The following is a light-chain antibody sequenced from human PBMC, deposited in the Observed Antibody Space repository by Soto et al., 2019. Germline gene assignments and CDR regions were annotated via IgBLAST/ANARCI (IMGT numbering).Light chain of an antibody. V-gene: IGKV3-20*01. CDR2: DAS. CDR1: QSVSSSY. J-gene: IGKJ4*01. Sequence: EIVLTQSPGTLSLSPGERATLSCRASQSVSSSYLAWYQQKPGQAPRLLIYDASSRATGIPDRFSGSGSGMDFTLTISGLEPEDCAVFYCQQYGSSPLTFGGGTKVDIK. CDR3: QQYGSSPLT.